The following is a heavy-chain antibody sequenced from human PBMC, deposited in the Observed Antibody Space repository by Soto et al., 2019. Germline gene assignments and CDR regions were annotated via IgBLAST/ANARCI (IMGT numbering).Heavy chain of an antibody. D-gene: IGHD1-26*01. CDR3: AGIYSGSPGGTLRY. Sequence: QVQLQESGPGLVKPSQTLSLTCTVSGGSISSGGYYWSWIRQHPGKGLEWIGYIYYSGSTYYNPSLKSRVSILVDPSKNQFSLKLSSVTAADTAVYYCAGIYSGSPGGTLRYWGQGTLVTVSS. J-gene: IGHJ4*02. CDR1: GGSISSGGYY. CDR2: IYYSGST. V-gene: IGHV4-31*03.